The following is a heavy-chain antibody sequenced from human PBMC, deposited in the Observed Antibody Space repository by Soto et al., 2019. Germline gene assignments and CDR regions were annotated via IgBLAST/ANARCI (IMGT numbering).Heavy chain of an antibody. J-gene: IGHJ4*02. CDR3: ASSLPYSSGWYRATEY. CDR1: GFTFSSYA. Sequence: QVQLVESGGAVVQPGRSLRLSCAASGFTFSSYAMQWVRQAPGKGLEWVAVISYDGSDKYYGDSVKGRFTISRDNSKNTLYLQMNSLRPDDTAVYYCASSLPYSSGWYRATEYWGQGTLVTVSS. CDR2: ISYDGSDK. D-gene: IGHD6-19*01. V-gene: IGHV3-30-3*01.